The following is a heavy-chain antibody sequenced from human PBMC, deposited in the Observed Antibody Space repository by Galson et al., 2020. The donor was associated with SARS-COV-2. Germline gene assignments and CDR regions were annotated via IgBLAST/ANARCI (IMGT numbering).Heavy chain of an antibody. CDR1: GFTFSDYD. CDR2: AGSVGDT. J-gene: IGHJ3*02. V-gene: IGHV3-13*01. CDR3: TTGGVGNAFDI. D-gene: IGHD1-26*01. Sequence: WGSLSLSCAASGFTFSDYDMHWIRQASGKSLEWVSLAGSVGDTYYLGSVKGRFIISRDNAKSSLYLQMNSLTAGDTAIYYCTTGGVGNAFDIWGQGTLVTVSS.